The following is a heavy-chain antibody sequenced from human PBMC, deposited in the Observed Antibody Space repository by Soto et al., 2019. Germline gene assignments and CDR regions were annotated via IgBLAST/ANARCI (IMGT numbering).Heavy chain of an antibody. Sequence: EVQLVESGGGLVQPGGSLRLSCTVSGLTFTTYNFNWVRQAPGKGLEWISVINPGSTTRHYADSVKGRFTISIDNAKNPLYLQMNSLTDADAAVYYCVRECKGNSYGDFYWGQGTRVTVSS. CDR3: VRECKGNSYGDFY. J-gene: IGHJ4*02. CDR2: INPGSTTR. D-gene: IGHD5-18*01. V-gene: IGHV3-48*02. CDR1: GLTFTTYN.